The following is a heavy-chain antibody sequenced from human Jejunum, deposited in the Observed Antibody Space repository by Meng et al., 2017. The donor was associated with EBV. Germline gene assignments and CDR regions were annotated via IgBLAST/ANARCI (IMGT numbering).Heavy chain of an antibody. CDR1: GGAFNGNY. Sequence: QLKQWGAGLLKPPETLSLTCGVYGGAFNGNYWTWIRQSPGKSLEWIGEINHSGTTNYNPSLRSRVIISVDTSKKQFSLTLTSVTAADTAVYYCARGVYGPTTRGREYFIHWGRGTLVTVSS. CDR2: INHSGTT. D-gene: IGHD2/OR15-2a*01. V-gene: IGHV4-34*02. CDR3: ARGVYGPTTRGREYFIH. J-gene: IGHJ1*01.